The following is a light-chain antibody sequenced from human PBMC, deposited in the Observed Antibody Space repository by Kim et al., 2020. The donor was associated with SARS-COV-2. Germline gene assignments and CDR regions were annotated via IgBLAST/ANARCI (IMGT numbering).Light chain of an antibody. CDR1: QDISSA. V-gene: IGKV1-27*01. CDR3: QKYDSAPWT. Sequence: ASVGDRVTIPCRACQDISSALASYQQRPGKVPNLLIYAASTLQSGVPSRFSGSGSGTEFTLTISSLQPEDGATYYCQKYDSAPWTFGPGTKVDIK. CDR2: AAS. J-gene: IGKJ1*01.